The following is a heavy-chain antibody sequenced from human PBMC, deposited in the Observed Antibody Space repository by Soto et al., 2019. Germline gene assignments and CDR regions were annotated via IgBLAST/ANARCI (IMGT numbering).Heavy chain of an antibody. D-gene: IGHD6-19*01. J-gene: IGHJ5*02. Sequence: SETLSLTCFVSGYSITAGGYYWSWIRHHPGKGLEWIGSFYSSGSIIYNPSLRSRVSTSGDTSSNQFSMSLTSVTAADTARYYCARMYSSGSGWFHPWGQGTLVTVSS. CDR1: GYSITAGGYY. CDR3: ARMYSSGSGWFHP. V-gene: IGHV4-31*03. CDR2: FYSSGSI.